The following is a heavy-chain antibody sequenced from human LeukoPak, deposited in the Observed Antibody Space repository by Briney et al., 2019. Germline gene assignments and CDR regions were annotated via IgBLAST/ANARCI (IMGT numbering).Heavy chain of an antibody. V-gene: IGHV4-30-4*08. CDR1: NGSVNSGDYY. Sequence: SQTLSLTCSVSNGSVNSGDYYWTWIRQPPGKGLEWVGHIYRMRITNSSTSLESRVSISLDTSENQFSLNLRSVTAADTAMYYGARSSWCGKGGRGLGSWGQGTLVTVSS. J-gene: IGHJ5*02. CDR2: IYRMRIT. CDR3: ARSSWCGKGGRGLGS. D-gene: IGHD1-26*01.